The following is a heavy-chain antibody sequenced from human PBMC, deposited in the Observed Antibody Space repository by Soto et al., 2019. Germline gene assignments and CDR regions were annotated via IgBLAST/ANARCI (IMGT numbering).Heavy chain of an antibody. Sequence: QVQWVQSGAEVKKPGASVKVSCKASGYTFTNYGFSWVRQAPGQGLEWMGWISGYNGNTNYAERLQGRVTMTTDTSSRTVYMELKSLRYDDTAVYYCAREGQLGYWGQGTPVTVSS. CDR3: AREGQLGY. V-gene: IGHV1-18*01. J-gene: IGHJ4*02. D-gene: IGHD6-6*01. CDR2: ISGYNGNT. CDR1: GYTFTNYG.